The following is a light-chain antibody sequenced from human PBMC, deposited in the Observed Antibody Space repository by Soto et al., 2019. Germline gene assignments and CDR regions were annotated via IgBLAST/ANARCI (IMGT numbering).Light chain of an antibody. V-gene: IGKV3-20*01. CDR3: QQYGSSPLYT. CDR2: GAS. CDR1: QSVSSSY. J-gene: IGKJ2*01. Sequence: EIVLTQSPGTLSLSPGERATLSCRASQSVSSSYLAWYQQKPGQAPRLLIYGASSRATGIPDRFSSSGSGTDFTLTISRQEPEYFAVYYCQQYGSSPLYTFGQGTKLEIK.